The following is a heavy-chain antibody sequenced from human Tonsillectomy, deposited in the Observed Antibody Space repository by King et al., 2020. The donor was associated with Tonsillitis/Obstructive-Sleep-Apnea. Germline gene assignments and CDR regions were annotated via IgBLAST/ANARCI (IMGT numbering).Heavy chain of an antibody. Sequence: EVQLVQSGAEVKKPGESLKISCKGSGYSFTSYWIGWVRQMPGKGLEWMGIIYPGDSDTRYSPSFQGQVTISADKSISTAYLQWSSLKASETAMYYCARMYCSSTSCQNWFDPWGQGTLVTVSS. J-gene: IGHJ5*02. CDR1: GYSFTSYW. CDR2: IYPGDSDT. D-gene: IGHD2-2*01. CDR3: ARMYCSSTSCQNWFDP. V-gene: IGHV5-51*01.